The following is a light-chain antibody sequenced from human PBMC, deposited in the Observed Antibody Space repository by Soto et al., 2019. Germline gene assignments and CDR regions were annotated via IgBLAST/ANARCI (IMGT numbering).Light chain of an antibody. CDR1: QAITNN. Sequence: DIHLTQSPSSLSASVGDRVTITCRASQAITNNLAWYQQKPGNPPRLLIYEESTLHSGVPSRFSGFKVGTWFIITIDRRTPEDFAVYYCKELNSYLLPLGGGPKVDI. CDR2: EES. J-gene: IGKJ4*01. CDR3: KELNSYLLP. V-gene: IGKV1-9*01.